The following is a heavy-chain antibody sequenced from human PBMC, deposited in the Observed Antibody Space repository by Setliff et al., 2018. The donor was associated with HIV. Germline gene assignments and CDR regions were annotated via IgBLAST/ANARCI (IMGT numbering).Heavy chain of an antibody. CDR2: IYTSGST. V-gene: IGHV4-4*08. CDR3: ARGYYYDSSGYYYTYYYYYYMDV. D-gene: IGHD3-22*01. Sequence: SETLSLTCTVSGGSISSYYWSWIRQPPGKGLEWIGYIYTSGSTNYNPSLKSRVTISVDTSKNQFSLKLSSVTAPDTAVYYCARGYYYDSSGYYYTYYYYYYMDVWGKGTTVTVSS. CDR1: GGSISSYY. J-gene: IGHJ6*03.